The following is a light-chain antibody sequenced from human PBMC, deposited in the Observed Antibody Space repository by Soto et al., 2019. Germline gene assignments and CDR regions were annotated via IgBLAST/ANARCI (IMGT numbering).Light chain of an antibody. V-gene: IGKV3-20*01. CDR2: AAS. CDR3: HRYGYGSDS. Sequence: EIVLTQSPGTLSLSPGERATLSCRASETVTSRYLAWYQQKPGQAPRLLIYAASSRATGIPDRFSGSGSGKDFTLTISRLEPEDAAVYYCHRYGYGSDSFGQGTRLEIK. CDR1: ETVTSRY. J-gene: IGKJ5*01.